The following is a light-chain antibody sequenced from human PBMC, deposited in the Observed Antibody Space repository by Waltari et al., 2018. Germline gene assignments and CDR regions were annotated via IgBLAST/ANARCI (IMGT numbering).Light chain of an antibody. J-gene: IGKJ3*01. CDR2: IAS. CDR3: QQSGGSPFT. Sequence: IVLTQSPGTLSLSPGERATLSCRASQSIPSNYLAWYQQRPGRAPRLLIYIASSRATGSPDRCSGSGSGTDFTLTISRLEPEDFAVYYCQQSGGSPFTFGPGTTVDI. CDR1: QSIPSNY. V-gene: IGKV3-20*01.